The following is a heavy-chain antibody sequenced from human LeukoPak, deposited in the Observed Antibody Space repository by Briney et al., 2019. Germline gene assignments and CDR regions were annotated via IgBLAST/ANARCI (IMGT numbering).Heavy chain of an antibody. CDR2: INHSGST. Sequence: SSETLSLTCAVYGGSFSGYYWSWIRQPPGKGLEWIGEINHSGSTNYNPSLKSRVTISVDTSKNQFSLKLSSVTAADTAVYYCGRGELGINWFDPWGQGTLVTVSS. CDR1: GGSFSGYY. D-gene: IGHD4-23*01. CDR3: GRGELGINWFDP. V-gene: IGHV4-34*01. J-gene: IGHJ5*02.